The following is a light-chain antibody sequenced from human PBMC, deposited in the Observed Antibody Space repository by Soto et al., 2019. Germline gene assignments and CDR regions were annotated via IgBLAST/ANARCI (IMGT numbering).Light chain of an antibody. CDR2: GAS. CDR1: QTVSSSY. J-gene: IGKJ5*01. Sequence: IVLTQSPGTLSLSPGERTTLSCRASQTVSSSYLAWYQQKPGQAPRLLIYGASNRATGIPDRFSGSGSGTDFTLTISSLQSEDFAVYYCQQYSNWPITFGQGTRLEI. CDR3: QQYSNWPIT. V-gene: IGKV3-20*01.